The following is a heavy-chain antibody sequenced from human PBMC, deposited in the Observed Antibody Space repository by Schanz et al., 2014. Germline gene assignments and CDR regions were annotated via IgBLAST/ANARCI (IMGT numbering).Heavy chain of an antibody. CDR3: AKDPHRDYGGKPQAFDI. CDR2: IWYDGNNK. D-gene: IGHD4-17*01. CDR1: GFSVSTNY. J-gene: IGHJ3*02. Sequence: VQLVESGGGLVKPGGSLRLSCAVSGFSVSTNYMSWVRQAPGKGLEWVAVIWYDGNNKYYADSVKGRFTISRDNSKNTLYLQMNSLRAEDTALYYCAKDPHRDYGGKPQAFDIWGQGTMVTVSS. V-gene: IGHV3-33*06.